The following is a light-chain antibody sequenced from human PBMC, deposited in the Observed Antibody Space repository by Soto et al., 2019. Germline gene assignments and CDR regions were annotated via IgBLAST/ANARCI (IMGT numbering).Light chain of an antibody. J-gene: IGLJ2*01. CDR2: LNSDGSH. CDR3: QTWGTGIQV. CDR1: SGHSSYA. V-gene: IGLV4-69*01. Sequence: QPVLTQSPSASASLGASVKLTCTLSSGHSSYAIAWHQQQPEKGPRYLMKLNSDGSHSKGDGIPDRFSGSSSGAERYLTISSLQSEHEADYSCQTWGTGIQVFGGGTKLTVL.